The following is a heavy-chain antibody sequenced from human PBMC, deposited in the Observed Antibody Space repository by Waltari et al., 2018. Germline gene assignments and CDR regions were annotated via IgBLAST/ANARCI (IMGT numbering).Heavy chain of an antibody. CDR2: IKQDGSEE. D-gene: IGHD1-26*01. CDR3: ARRIGMGAVYAFDI. CDR1: GFTFSSYW. V-gene: IGHV3-7*01. Sequence: EVQLVESGGGLVQPGGSLRLSCAASGFTFSSYWMSWVRQAPGKGLEWVANIKQDGSEECHVDSVKGRFTIARDNAKNSLYLQMNSLRAEDTAVYYCARRIGMGAVYAFDIWGQGTMVTVSS. J-gene: IGHJ3*02.